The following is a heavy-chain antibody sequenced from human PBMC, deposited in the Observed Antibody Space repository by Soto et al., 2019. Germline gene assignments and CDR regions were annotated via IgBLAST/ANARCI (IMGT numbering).Heavy chain of an antibody. CDR3: ARDRRYCSSTSCYDSYYYGMDV. D-gene: IGHD2-2*01. V-gene: IGHV3-30-3*01. CDR1: GFTFSSYA. Sequence: GGSLRLSCAASGFTFSSYAMHWVRQARGNGLEWVAVISCDGSNKYYADSVKGRFTISRDNSKNTLYLQMNSLRAEDTAVYYCARDRRYCSSTSCYDSYYYGMDVWGQGTTVTVSS. CDR2: ISCDGSNK. J-gene: IGHJ6*02.